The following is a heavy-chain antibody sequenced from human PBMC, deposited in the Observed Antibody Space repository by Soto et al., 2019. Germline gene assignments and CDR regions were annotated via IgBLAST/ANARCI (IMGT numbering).Heavy chain of an antibody. Sequence: QVQLQESGPGLVKPSQTLSLTCTVSGGSINSGGYYWSWIRQHPGKGLEWIGYIYYSGSTYYNPSLKSRVTISVDTSKNQFSLKLSSVTAADTAVYYCARDGVRLGIGSDYWGQGNLVTVSS. CDR2: IYYSGST. CDR1: GGSINSGGYY. J-gene: IGHJ4*02. D-gene: IGHD7-27*01. V-gene: IGHV4-31*03. CDR3: ARDGVRLGIGSDY.